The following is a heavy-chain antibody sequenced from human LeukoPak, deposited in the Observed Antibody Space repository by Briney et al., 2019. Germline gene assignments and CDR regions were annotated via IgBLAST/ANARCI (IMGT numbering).Heavy chain of an antibody. CDR3: ARDGPRGYCSSTSCYIDDEELGY. CDR2: INPNSGGT. J-gene: IGHJ4*02. Sequence: ASVKVSCKASGYTFTGYYMHWVRQAPGQGLEWMGWINPNSGGTNYAQKFQGRDTMTRDTSISTAYMELSRLRSDATAVYYCARDGPRGYCSSTSCYIDDEELGYWGQGTLVTVSS. D-gene: IGHD2-2*02. CDR1: GYTFTGYY. V-gene: IGHV1-2*02.